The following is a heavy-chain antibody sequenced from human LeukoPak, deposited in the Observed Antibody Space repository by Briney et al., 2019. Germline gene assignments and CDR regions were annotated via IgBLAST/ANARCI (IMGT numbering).Heavy chain of an antibody. CDR1: GFTFSSYS. CDR3: ARDVDGYNTFDY. CDR2: ISRRGSTK. J-gene: IGHJ4*02. V-gene: IGHV3-48*04. Sequence: SGGSLRLSCAASGFTFSSYSMHWVRQAAGKGLEWVSYISRRGSTKYYADSVKGRFTISRDNAKNSLYLQINSLRAEDTAVYYCARDVDGYNTFDYWGQGTLVTVSS. D-gene: IGHD5-24*01.